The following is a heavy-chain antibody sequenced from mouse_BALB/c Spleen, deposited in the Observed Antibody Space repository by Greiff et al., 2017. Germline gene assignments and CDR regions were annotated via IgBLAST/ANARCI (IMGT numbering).Heavy chain of an antibody. Sequence: QVQLQQPGAELVRPGASVKLSCKASGYTFTSYWINWVKQRPGQGLEWIGNIYPSDSYTNYNQKFKDKATLTVDKSSSTAYMQLSSPTSEDSAVYYCTRELHGSSSYYFDYWGQGTTLTVSS. CDR3: TRELHGSSSYYFDY. J-gene: IGHJ2*01. CDR2: IYPSDSYT. V-gene: IGHV1-69*02. D-gene: IGHD1-1*01. CDR1: GYTFTSYW.